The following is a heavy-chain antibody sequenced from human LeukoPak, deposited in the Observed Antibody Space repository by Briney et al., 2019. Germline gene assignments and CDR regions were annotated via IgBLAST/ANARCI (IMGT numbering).Heavy chain of an antibody. CDR2: VDYSGST. D-gene: IGHD1-1*01. CDR1: GGSVSSGNYY. J-gene: IGHJ4*02. Sequence: PSETLSLTCSVSGGSVSSGNYYWSWIRQPPGKGLEWIGHVDYSGSTSYNPSLKRRVTISLDTSKNQFSLKVMYLTAADTAVYYCARGIRTGYGYWGQGTLVSVSS. V-gene: IGHV4-61*01. CDR3: ARGIRTGYGY.